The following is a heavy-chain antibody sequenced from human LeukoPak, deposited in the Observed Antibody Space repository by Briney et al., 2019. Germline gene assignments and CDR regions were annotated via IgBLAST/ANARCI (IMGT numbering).Heavy chain of an antibody. D-gene: IGHD3-10*01. CDR2: ISVDNGDK. Sequence: ASVRVSCEASGYTFTLCGVTCVPHAPGQGREWMGWISVDNGDKKYAQTLQGGVTMTTDTSPSTVYMELRSVRSDDTAVYHCARDDNYGSGQPDDWGQGTLVTVSS. CDR1: GYTFTLCG. CDR3: ARDDNYGSGQPDD. J-gene: IGHJ4*02. V-gene: IGHV1-18*01.